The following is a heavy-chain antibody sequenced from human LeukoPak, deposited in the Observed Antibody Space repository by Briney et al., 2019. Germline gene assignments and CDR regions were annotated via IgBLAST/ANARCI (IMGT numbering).Heavy chain of an antibody. CDR3: ARQGPFSVDIVATDHFDY. J-gene: IGHJ4*02. CDR2: ISYDGSNK. D-gene: IGHD5-12*01. V-gene: IGHV3-30-3*01. Sequence: GRSLRLSCAASGFTFSSYAMHWVRQAPGKGLEWVAVISYDGSNKYYADSVKGRFTISRDNSKNTLYLQMNSLRAEDTAVYHCARQGPFSVDIVATDHFDYWGQGTLVTVSS. CDR1: GFTFSSYA.